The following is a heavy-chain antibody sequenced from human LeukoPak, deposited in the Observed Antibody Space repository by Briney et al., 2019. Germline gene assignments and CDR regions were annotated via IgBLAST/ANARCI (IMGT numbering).Heavy chain of an antibody. V-gene: IGHV1-8*01. D-gene: IGHD3-10*01. J-gene: IGHJ4*02. CDR1: GYTFTSYD. CDR3: ARRRGRYYFDF. CDR2: MNPNSGNT. Sequence: GPSVKVSCKASGYTFTSYDINWVRQATGQGLEWMGWMNPNSGNTGYAQKFQGRVTMTRNTSISTANMGLSSLRSEDTAVYYCARRRGRYYFDFWGQGTLVTVSS.